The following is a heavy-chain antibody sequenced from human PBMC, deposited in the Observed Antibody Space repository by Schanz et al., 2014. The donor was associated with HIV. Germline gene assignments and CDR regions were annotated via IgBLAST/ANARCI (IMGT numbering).Heavy chain of an antibody. Sequence: EVRLVESGGGVVQPGGSLRLSCVASGFIFNTQSLNWVRQAPGKGLEWISYISGSGSSKYYANSVKGRFTISRDTAKNSLYLQMDSLRDEDTAMYYCARDPDNSDYYPHFFDSWGQGTLVTVSS. D-gene: IGHD3-22*01. J-gene: IGHJ4*02. CDR3: ARDPDNSDYYPHFFDS. V-gene: IGHV3-48*02. CDR1: GFIFNTQS. CDR2: ISGSGSSK.